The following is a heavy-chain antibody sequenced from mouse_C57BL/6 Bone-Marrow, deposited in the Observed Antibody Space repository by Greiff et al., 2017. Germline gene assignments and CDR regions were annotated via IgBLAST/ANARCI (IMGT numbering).Heavy chain of an antibody. CDR1: GYTFTSYW. J-gene: IGHJ4*01. CDR3: ARGYYWRYY. Sequence: VQLKQPGPELVKPGASVKLSCKASGYTFTSYWMHWVKQRPGQGLAWIGNINPRNGGTNYNEQFQSKDTLPAAQSSSPPYMQLSSLTSEDSAVYECARGYYWRYYWGQGTLVTVSS. CDR2: INPRNGGT. V-gene: IGHV1-53*01. D-gene: IGHD1-1*01.